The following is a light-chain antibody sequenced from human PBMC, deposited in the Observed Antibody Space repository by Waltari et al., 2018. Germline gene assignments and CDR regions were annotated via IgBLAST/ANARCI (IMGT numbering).Light chain of an antibody. CDR2: YDN. J-gene: IGLJ1*01. V-gene: IGLV3-21*01. Sequence: SYVLTQPPSVSVAPGETARITCGGNNIESKSVHWYRQRPGQAPVVVISYDNDRHAGIPERFSGSNSGNTATLTISRVEAGDEADYDCQVWDANTDPGVFGTGTEVTVL. CDR1: NIESKS. CDR3: QVWDANTDPGV.